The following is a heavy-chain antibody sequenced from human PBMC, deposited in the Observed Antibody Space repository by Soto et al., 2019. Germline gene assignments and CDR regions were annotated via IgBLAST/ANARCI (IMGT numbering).Heavy chain of an antibody. D-gene: IGHD3-22*01. Sequence: QVQLVESGGGVVQPGRSLRLSCAASGFTFSSYGMHWVRQAPGKGLEWVAVISYDGSNKYYADSVKGRFTISRDNSKNTLYLQMNSLRAEYTAVYYCASGDYDSSGPLPYWGQGTLVTVSS. CDR3: ASGDYDSSGPLPY. J-gene: IGHJ4*02. V-gene: IGHV3-30*03. CDR1: GFTFSSYG. CDR2: ISYDGSNK.